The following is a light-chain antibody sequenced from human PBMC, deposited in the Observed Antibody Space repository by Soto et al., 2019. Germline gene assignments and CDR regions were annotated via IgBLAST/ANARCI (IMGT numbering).Light chain of an antibody. J-gene: IGLJ1*01. Sequence: QCALTQPASLSGSPGQSITISCTGTSSDVAGYNYVSWYKQHPGKAPKLMIYDVSNQPSGVSNRFSGSKSGNTASLTISGLRAEDEADYYGSSYTISGPREVFGTGTKVTVL. CDR3: SSYTISGPREV. CDR1: SSDVAGYNY. CDR2: DVS. V-gene: IGLV2-14*01.